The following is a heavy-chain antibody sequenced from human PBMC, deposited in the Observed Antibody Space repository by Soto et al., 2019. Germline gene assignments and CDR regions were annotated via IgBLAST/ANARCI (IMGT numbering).Heavy chain of an antibody. CDR3: AGAIAAAGYYFDY. CDR1: GGTFSSYA. D-gene: IGHD6-13*01. Sequence: SVKVSCKASGGTFSSYAISWVRQAPGQGLEWMGGIIPIFGTANYAQKFQGRVTITADKSTSTAYMELSSLRSEDTAVYYCAGAIAAAGYYFDYWGQGTLVTVSS. J-gene: IGHJ4*02. V-gene: IGHV1-69*06. CDR2: IIPIFGTA.